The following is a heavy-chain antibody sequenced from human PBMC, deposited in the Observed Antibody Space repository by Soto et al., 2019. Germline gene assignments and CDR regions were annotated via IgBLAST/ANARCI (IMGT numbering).Heavy chain of an antibody. V-gene: IGHV3-23*01. J-gene: IGHJ6*02. Sequence: GGSLRLSRVASGFTFSTHAMSWVRQAPGKGLEWVSTFSGSGGNIYYAESVKGRLTISRDDSKNTLYLHMNSLRVEDTAVYYCAKDPPWTVGPLAMDVWGQGTTVTVSS. CDR3: AKDPPWTVGPLAMDV. CDR1: GFTFSTHA. CDR2: FSGSGGNI. D-gene: IGHD3-3*01.